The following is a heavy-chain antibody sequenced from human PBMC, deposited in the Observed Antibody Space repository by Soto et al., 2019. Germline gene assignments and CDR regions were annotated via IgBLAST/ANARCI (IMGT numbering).Heavy chain of an antibody. CDR1: GGSISRGAYY. CDR2: IYYSGST. J-gene: IGHJ1*01. CDR3: AIYDSSGSRGSQH. Sequence: SETLSLTCTVSGGSISRGAYYWSWIRQHPGKGLEWIGYIYYSGSTYYNPSLKSRVTISVDTSKNQFSLKLSSVTAADTAVYYCAIYDSSGSRGSQHWGQGTLVTVSS. V-gene: IGHV4-31*03. D-gene: IGHD3-22*01.